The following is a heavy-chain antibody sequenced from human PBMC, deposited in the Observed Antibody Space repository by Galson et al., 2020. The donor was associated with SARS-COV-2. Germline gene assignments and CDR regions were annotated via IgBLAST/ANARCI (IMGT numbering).Heavy chain of an antibody. CDR1: GGSFSGYY. J-gene: IGHJ6*02. D-gene: IGHD6-6*01. V-gene: IGHV4-34*01. CDR3: ARGYFDRDSSSSYYYYGMDV. Sequence: PSETLSLTCAVYGGSFSGYYWSWIRQPPGKGLEWIGEINHSGSTNYNPSLKSRVTISVDTSKNQFSLKLSSVTAADTAVYYCARGYFDRDSSSSYYYYGMDVWGQGTTVTVSS. CDR2: INHSGST.